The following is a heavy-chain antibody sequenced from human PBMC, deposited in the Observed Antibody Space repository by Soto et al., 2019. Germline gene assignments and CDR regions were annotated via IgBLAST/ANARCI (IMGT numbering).Heavy chain of an antibody. CDR2: TSYSGST. V-gene: IGHV4-31*03. J-gene: IGHJ5*02. CDR1: GGSISNDKYY. D-gene: IGHD4-17*01. CDR3: ARDSGRTVTTFNWLDP. Sequence: QVQLQESGPGLVKPSQTLSLTCTVSGGSISNDKYYWTWIRQHPGKGLEWIGYTSYSGSTFYSASLKSRVTIAVDTSKNLFSLNLSSVTAADTAMYYCARDSGRTVTTFNWLDPWGQGILVTVSS.